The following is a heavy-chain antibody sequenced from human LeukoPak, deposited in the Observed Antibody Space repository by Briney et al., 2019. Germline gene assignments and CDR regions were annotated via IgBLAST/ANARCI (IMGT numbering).Heavy chain of an antibody. Sequence: PSETLSLTCTVSGGSISSYYWSWIRQPPGKGLEWIGYIYYSGSTNYNPSLKSRVTISVDTSKNQFSLKLSSVTAADTAVYYCAGGADYGDYLPFDYWGQGTLVTVSS. CDR3: AGGADYGDYLPFDY. V-gene: IGHV4-59*12. J-gene: IGHJ4*02. CDR1: GGSISSYY. D-gene: IGHD4-17*01. CDR2: IYYSGST.